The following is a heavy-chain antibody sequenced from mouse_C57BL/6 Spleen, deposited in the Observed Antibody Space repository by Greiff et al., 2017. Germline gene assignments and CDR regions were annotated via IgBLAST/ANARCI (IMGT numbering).Heavy chain of an antibody. Sequence: EVQLQQSGPELVKPGASVKISCKASGYTFTDYYMNWVKQSHGKSLEWIGDINPNNGGTSYNQKFKGKATLTVDKSSSTAYMELRSLTSEDSAVYYCARKGYLGYCDVWGTGTTCTVSS. D-gene: IGHD5-1*01. CDR1: GYTFTDYY. J-gene: IGHJ1*03. CDR3: ARKGYLGYCDV. CDR2: INPNNGGT. V-gene: IGHV1-26*01.